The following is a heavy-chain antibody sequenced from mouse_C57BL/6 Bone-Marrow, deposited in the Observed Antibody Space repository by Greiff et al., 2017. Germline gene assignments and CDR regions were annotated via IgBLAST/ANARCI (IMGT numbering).Heavy chain of an antibody. CDR2: IDPSDSET. J-gene: IGHJ1*03. CDR3: ARLYYYGSRYWYFDV. D-gene: IGHD1-1*01. Sequence: VQLQQSGAELVRPGSSVKLSCKASGYTFTSYWMHWVKQRPIQGLEWIGNIDPSDSETHYNQKFKDKATLTVDKSSSTAYMQLSSLTSEDSAVYYCARLYYYGSRYWYFDVWGTGTTVTVSS. CDR1: GYTFTSYW. V-gene: IGHV1-52*01.